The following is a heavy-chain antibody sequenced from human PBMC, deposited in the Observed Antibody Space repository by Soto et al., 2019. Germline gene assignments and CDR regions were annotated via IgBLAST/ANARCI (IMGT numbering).Heavy chain of an antibody. CDR2: IKQDGSEK. J-gene: IGHJ4*02. CDR1: GFTFSSYW. Sequence: GGSLRLSCAASGFTFSSYWMSWVRQAPGKGLEWVANIKQDGSEKYYVDSVKGRFTISRDNAKNSLYLQMNSLRAEDTAVYYCAREWPDFWSGYYERSFDYWGQGTLVTVSS. CDR3: AREWPDFWSGYYERSFDY. D-gene: IGHD3-3*01. V-gene: IGHV3-7*01.